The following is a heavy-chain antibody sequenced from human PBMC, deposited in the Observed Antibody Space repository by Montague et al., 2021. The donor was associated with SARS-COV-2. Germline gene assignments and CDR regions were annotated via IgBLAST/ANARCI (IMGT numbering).Heavy chain of an antibody. V-gene: IGHV2-70*11. CDR3: ARNGVEFRGSEKYYSGNWLDP. CDR2: IDWDDDR. Sequence: VKPTQTLALTCTFSGFSLTTDGTCVSWIRQPPGKALEWLARIDWDDDRYYSTSLKTRLTISKDTSKNQVVLTMTNMNPADTATYYCARNGVEFRGSEKYYSGNWLDPWGQGTLVTVSS. D-gene: IGHD3-10*01. CDR1: GFSLTTDGTC. J-gene: IGHJ5*02.